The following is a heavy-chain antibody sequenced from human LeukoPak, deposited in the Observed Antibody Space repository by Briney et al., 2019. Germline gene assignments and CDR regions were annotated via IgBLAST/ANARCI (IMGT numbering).Heavy chain of an antibody. J-gene: IGHJ4*02. V-gene: IGHV4-34*01. CDR2: INHSGST. CDR1: GGSFSGYY. CDR3: ASRNKRYRNSSMYYFDY. D-gene: IGHD2/OR15-2a*01. Sequence: SETLSLTCAVYGGSFSGYYWSWIRQPPGKGLEWIGEINHSGSTNYNPSLKSRVTISVDTSKNQFSLKLSSVTAADTAVYYCASRNKRYRNSSMYYFDYWGQGTLVTVSS.